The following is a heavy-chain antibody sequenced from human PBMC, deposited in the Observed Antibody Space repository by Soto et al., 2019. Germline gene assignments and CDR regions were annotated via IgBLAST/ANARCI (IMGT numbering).Heavy chain of an antibody. Sequence: SVKVSCKASGGTFSSYAISWVRQAPGQGLEWMGGIIPIFGTANYAQKFQGRVTITADKSTSTAYMELSSLRSEDTAVYYCARCDSTTVDTRGLPVWGHGALVTVSS. CDR2: IIPIFGTA. D-gene: IGHD4-17*01. CDR3: ARCDSTTVDTRGLPV. V-gene: IGHV1-69*06. CDR1: GGTFSSYA. J-gene: IGHJ4*01.